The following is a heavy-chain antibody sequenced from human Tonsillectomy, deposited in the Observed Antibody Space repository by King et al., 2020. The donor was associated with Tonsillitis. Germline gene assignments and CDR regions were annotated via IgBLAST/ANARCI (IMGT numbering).Heavy chain of an antibody. Sequence: VQLVESGGGLVQPGGSLRLSCAASGFVFSSYSLNWVRQAPGKGLEWVSYISSSGSIKFYTDSVQGRFTISRDNAKNSLSLQVNSLRAEDTAVYFCARDPSRQYYDTTGSYYMDVWGKGATVTVSS. CDR3: ARDPSRQYYDTTGSYYMDV. CDR1: GFVFSSYS. D-gene: IGHD3-22*01. V-gene: IGHV3-48*04. J-gene: IGHJ6*03. CDR2: ISSSGSIK.